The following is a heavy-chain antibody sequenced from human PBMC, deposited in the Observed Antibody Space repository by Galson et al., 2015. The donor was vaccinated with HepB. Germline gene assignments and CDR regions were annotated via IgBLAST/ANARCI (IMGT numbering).Heavy chain of an antibody. V-gene: IGHV4-4*02. J-gene: IGHJ3*02. CDR1: GGSISSSNW. D-gene: IGHD3-10*01. CDR3: ASGGSGSYPSYAFDI. CDR2: IYHSGST. Sequence: TLSLTCAVSGGSISSSNWWSWVRQPPGKGLEWIGEIYHSGSTNYNPSLKSRVTISVDKSKNQFSLKLSSVTAADTAVYYCASGGSGSYPSYAFDIWGQGTMVTVSS.